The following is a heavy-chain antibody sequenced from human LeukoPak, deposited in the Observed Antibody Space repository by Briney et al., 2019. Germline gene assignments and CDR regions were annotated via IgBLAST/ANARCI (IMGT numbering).Heavy chain of an antibody. CDR1: GFTFNSYA. J-gene: IGHJ6*02. CDR3: ARDPTV. Sequence: GGSLRLSCAASGFTFNSYAMHWVRQAPGKGLEWVAVISYDGSNKYYADSVKGRFAISRDNSKNTLYLQMNSLKTEDTAVYYCARDPTVWGQGTTVTVSS. D-gene: IGHD4-17*01. CDR2: ISYDGSNK. V-gene: IGHV3-30*09.